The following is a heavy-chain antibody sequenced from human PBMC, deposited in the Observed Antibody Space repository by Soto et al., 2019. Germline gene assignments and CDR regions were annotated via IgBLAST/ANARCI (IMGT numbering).Heavy chain of an antibody. D-gene: IGHD7-27*01. CDR3: ARDPKTSGGQHWAFNYFGP. J-gene: IGHJ5*02. CDR1: GFSFSISP. Sequence: PGGSLRLSCAASGFSFSISPMHWVRQAPGKGPEWVALISYDGTNKFYADSVKGRFTISRDNSKSTLYLQVDSLRPEGAAVYYCARDPKTSGGQHWAFNYFGPWGQGTLVTVSS. CDR2: ISYDGTNK. V-gene: IGHV3-30-3*01.